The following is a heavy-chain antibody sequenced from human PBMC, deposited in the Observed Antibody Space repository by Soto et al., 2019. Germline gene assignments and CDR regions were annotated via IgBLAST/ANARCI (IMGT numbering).Heavy chain of an antibody. CDR3: ARGPFSPEDWFDP. Sequence: PSETLSLTCTVSGGSISSYYWSWIRQPPGKGLEWIGYIYYSGSTNYNPSLKSRVTISVDTSKNQFSLKLSSVTAADTAVYYCARGPFSPEDWFDPWGQGTLVTVSS. CDR2: IYYSGST. V-gene: IGHV4-59*01. J-gene: IGHJ5*02. CDR1: GGSISSYY.